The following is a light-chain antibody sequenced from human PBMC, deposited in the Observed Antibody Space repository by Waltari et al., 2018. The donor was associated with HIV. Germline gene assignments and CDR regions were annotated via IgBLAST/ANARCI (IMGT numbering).Light chain of an antibody. CDR1: ESLEHNDGNLY. V-gene: IGKV2-24*01. CDR3: MQATQFPRT. J-gene: IGKJ4*02. CDR2: KVY. Sequence: VLTQTPRISPVTPGQPASFYCNSTESLEHNDGNLYVGWLHQRPGQPPRPLLYKVYKRFSGVPDRFSGTGTGTDFTLKISRVEAEDVGGYYCMQATQFPRTLGPGTTVEIK.